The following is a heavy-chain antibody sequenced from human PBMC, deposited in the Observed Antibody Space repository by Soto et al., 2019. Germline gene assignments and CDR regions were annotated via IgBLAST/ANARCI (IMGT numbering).Heavy chain of an antibody. CDR3: ARGRRIAAAVFPARWLRGLDV. V-gene: IGHV3-23*01. CDR1: GCTFRSYA. CDR2: ISGSGGST. D-gene: IGHD6-13*01. J-gene: IGHJ6*02. Sequence: GGSLRLSWAASGCTFRSYAMSRVRQAPGKGLEWVSAISGSGGSTYYADSVKGRFTISRDNSKSTLYLQMNSLRAEDTAVYYCARGRRIAAAVFPARWLRGLDVRGQGTTVTGSS.